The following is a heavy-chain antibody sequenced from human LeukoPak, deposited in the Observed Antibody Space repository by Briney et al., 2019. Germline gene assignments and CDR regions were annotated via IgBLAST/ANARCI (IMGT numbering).Heavy chain of an antibody. CDR2: ISSSGSTI. V-gene: IGHV3-48*03. Sequence: GGSLRLSCAASGFTFSSYEMNWVRQAPGKGLEWVSYISSSGSTIYYADSVKGRFTISRDNAKNTLYLQMNSLRAEDTAVYYCARGTAMAPYYYYYYYMDVWGKGTTVTVSS. CDR3: ARGTAMAPYYYYYYYMDV. D-gene: IGHD5-18*01. J-gene: IGHJ6*03. CDR1: GFTFSSYE.